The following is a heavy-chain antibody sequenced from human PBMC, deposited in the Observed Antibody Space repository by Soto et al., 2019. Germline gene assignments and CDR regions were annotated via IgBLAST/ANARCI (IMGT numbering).Heavy chain of an antibody. CDR1: GWSFIDYY. Sequence: TLETLSLTCAFLGWSFIDYYWTLIRQPPGKGLEWIGEINHSGTTSYNPSLKSRLTISVDTSNNQFSLKLSSVTAADTAVYYCARKPIYHFFAGYYSVDYWGQGTLVTVSS. V-gene: IGHV4-34*01. CDR2: INHSGTT. J-gene: IGHJ4*02. D-gene: IGHD3-9*01. CDR3: ARKPIYHFFAGYYSVDY.